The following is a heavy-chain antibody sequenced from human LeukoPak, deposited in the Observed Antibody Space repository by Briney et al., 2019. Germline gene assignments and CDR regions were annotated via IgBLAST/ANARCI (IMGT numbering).Heavy chain of an antibody. Sequence: PSETLSLTCTVSGGSISSYYWSWIRKPPGKGLEWIGYIYYSGSTNYNPSLKSRVTISVDTSKTHFSLKLSSATAADTAVYYCARDHLPAGYWGQGTLVTVSS. CDR2: IYYSGST. CDR3: ARDHLPAGY. V-gene: IGHV4-59*01. D-gene: IGHD3-3*02. CDR1: GGSISSYY. J-gene: IGHJ4*02.